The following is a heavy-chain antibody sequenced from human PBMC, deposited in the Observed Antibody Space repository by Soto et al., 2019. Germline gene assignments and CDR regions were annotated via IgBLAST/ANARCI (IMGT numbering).Heavy chain of an antibody. J-gene: IGHJ6*02. CDR1: GGSISSSSYY. CDR2: IYYTGST. D-gene: IGHD3-10*01. V-gene: IGHV4-39*01. Sequence: SETLSLTCTVSGGSISSSSYYWGWIRQPPGKGLEWIGSIYYTGSTYYNPSLKSRVTISVDASKNQFSLKLSSVTAADTAVYYCARGIGSYGSGIYYYYYGMDVWGQGTTVTVSS. CDR3: ARGIGSYGSGIYYYYYGMDV.